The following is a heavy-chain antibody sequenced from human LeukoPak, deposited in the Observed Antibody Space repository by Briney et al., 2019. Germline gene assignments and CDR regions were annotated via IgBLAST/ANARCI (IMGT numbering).Heavy chain of an antibody. V-gene: IGHV3-48*03. CDR3: AMSGEPDIVVVPAAPNWGSFDY. D-gene: IGHD2-2*01. CDR2: ISSSGSTI. J-gene: IGHJ4*02. Sequence: GGSLRLSCAASGFTFSSYEMNWVRQAPGKGLEWVSYISSSGSTIYYADSVKGRFTISRDNAKNSLYLQMNSLRAEDTAVYYCAMSGEPDIVVVPAAPNWGSFDYWGQGTLVTVSS. CDR1: GFTFSSYE.